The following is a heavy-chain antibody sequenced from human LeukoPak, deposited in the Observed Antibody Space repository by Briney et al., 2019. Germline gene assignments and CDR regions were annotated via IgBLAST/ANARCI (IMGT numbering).Heavy chain of an antibody. J-gene: IGHJ3*02. V-gene: IGHV3-7*01. CDR1: GYPFSSYW. Sequence: PGGSLRLSCAASGYPFSSYWMNWVRHAQGKGLKWLTNISQDGREIYYLRSVQGRLLISRDNAKNSLYLQMNSLRVDDMAVYYCATSRMRGAFDIWGQGTMVTVSS. CDR3: ATSRMRGAFDI. CDR2: ISQDGREI. D-gene: IGHD3-10*01.